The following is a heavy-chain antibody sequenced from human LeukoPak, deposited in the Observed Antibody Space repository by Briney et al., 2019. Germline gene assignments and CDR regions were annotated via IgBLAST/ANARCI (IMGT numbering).Heavy chain of an antibody. CDR1: GFTFSSYA. CDR2: ISYDGSNK. CDR3: ARGVTTVVTPVFDY. D-gene: IGHD4-23*01. J-gene: IGHJ4*02. V-gene: IGHV3-30*07. Sequence: GGSLRLSCAASGFTFSSYAMHWVRQAPGKGLEWVAVISYDGSNKYYADSVKGRFTISRDNSKNTLYLQTNSLRAEDTAVYYCARGVTTVVTPVFDYWGQGTLVTVSS.